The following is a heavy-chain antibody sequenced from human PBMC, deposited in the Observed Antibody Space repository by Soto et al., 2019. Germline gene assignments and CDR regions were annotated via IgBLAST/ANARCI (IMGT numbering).Heavy chain of an antibody. CDR2: IYYSGST. D-gene: IGHD2-15*01. CDR3: AGTGYCSGGSCYSLDY. CDR1: GGSISSYY. J-gene: IGHJ4*02. V-gene: IGHV4-59*01. Sequence: SETLSLTCTVSGGSISSYYWSWIRQPPGKGLEWIGYIYYSGSTNYNPSLKSRVTISVDTSKNQFSLKLSSVTAADTAVYYCAGTGYCSGGSCYSLDYWGQGTLVTVSS.